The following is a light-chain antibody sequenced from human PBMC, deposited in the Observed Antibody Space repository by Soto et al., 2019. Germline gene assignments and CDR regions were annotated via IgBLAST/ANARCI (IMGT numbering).Light chain of an antibody. CDR2: EVS. CDR3: SSYSSGTTRYV. CDR1: SSDIGFSNY. Sequence: QSALTQPASVSGSPGQSITISCTVTSSDIGFSNYVSWYQQHPGKAPKLMIFEVSQRPSGVSDRFSGSKSGNTASLTISGLQAEDEADYYCSSYSSGTTRYVFGTGTKVTVL. J-gene: IGLJ1*01. V-gene: IGLV2-14*01.